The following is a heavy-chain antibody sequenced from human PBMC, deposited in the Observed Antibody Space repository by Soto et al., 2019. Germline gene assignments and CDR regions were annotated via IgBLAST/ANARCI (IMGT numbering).Heavy chain of an antibody. Sequence: PSYSPYIRRTVSSETIYSYFWSWIRQPPGKGLEWIGYIYYSGSTNYNPSLKSRVTISVDTSKNQFSLKLSSVTAADTAVYYCARHLHYGIFDFLGQGTLVTGSS. CDR1: SETIYSYF. J-gene: IGHJ4*02. CDR3: ARHLHYGIFDF. CDR2: IYYSGST. D-gene: IGHD3-10*01. V-gene: IGHV4-59*07.